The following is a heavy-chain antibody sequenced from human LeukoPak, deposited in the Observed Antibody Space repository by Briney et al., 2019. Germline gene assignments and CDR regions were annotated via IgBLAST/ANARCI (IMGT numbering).Heavy chain of an antibody. V-gene: IGHV1-2*02. CDR1: GYTFTTYA. J-gene: IGHJ4*02. CDR2: INPNSGGT. D-gene: IGHD2-15*01. CDR3: AREDYGYCSGGSCYHDY. Sequence: GASVKVTCKTSGYTFTTYAMHWGRQAPGQGLEWMGWINPNSGGTNYAQKFQGRVTMTRDTSISTAYMELSRLRSDDTAVYYCAREDYGYCSGGSCYHDYWGQGTLVTVSS.